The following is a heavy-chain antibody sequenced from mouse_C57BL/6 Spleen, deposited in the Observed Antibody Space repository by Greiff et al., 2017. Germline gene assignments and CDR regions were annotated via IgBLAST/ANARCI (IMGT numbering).Heavy chain of an antibody. D-gene: IGHD2-2*01. V-gene: IGHV1-82*01. CDR3: ARVTTYFDY. Sequence: VQLQQSGPELVKPGASVKISCKASGYAFSSSWMNWVKQRPGKGLEWIGRLYPGDGDTNYNGKFKGKATLTADKSSSTAYMQLSSLTSEDSAVYFCARVTTYFDYGGQGTTLTVSS. J-gene: IGHJ2*01. CDR1: GYAFSSSW. CDR2: LYPGDGDT.